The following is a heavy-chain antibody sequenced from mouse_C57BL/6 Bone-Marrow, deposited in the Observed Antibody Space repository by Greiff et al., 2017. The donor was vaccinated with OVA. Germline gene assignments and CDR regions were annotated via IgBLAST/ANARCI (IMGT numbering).Heavy chain of an antibody. CDR3: TREDYGSSYGMDY. Sequence: EVKLVESGAGLVKPGGSLKLSCAASGFTFSSYAMSWVRQTPEKRLEWVAYISSGGDYIYYADTVKGRFTISRDNARNTLYLQMSSLKSEDTAMYYCTREDYGSSYGMDYWGQGTSVTVSS. V-gene: IGHV5-9-1*02. CDR2: ISSGGDYI. J-gene: IGHJ4*01. D-gene: IGHD1-1*01. CDR1: GFTFSSYA.